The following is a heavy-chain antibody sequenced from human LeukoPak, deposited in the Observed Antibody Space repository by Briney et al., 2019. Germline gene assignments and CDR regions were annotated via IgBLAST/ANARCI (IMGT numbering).Heavy chain of an antibody. CDR3: ARDNSVGDVAWWFDP. D-gene: IGHD1-26*01. Sequence: ASVKVSCKASGYTFTSYYMHWVRQAPGQGLEWMGIINPSGGSTSYAQKFQGRVTMTRDMSTTTDYMELSSLRSEDTAVYYCARDNSVGDVAWWFDPWGQGTLVTVSS. CDR1: GYTFTSYY. J-gene: IGHJ5*02. V-gene: IGHV1-46*01. CDR2: INPSGGST.